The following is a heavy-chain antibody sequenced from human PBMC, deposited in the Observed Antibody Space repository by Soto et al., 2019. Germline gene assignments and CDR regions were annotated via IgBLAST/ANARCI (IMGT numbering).Heavy chain of an antibody. Sequence: ASVKVSCKTSGYTFTTYGVSWVRQAPGQGPEWMGWISAYNGNTNYAQKFQGRVTMTRNTSISTAYMELSSLRSEDTAVYYCARAVKLVGFYYYGMDVWGQGTTVTVSS. CDR3: ARAVKLVGFYYYGMDV. CDR1: GYTFTTYG. J-gene: IGHJ6*02. D-gene: IGHD6-13*01. CDR2: ISAYNGNT. V-gene: IGHV1-18*04.